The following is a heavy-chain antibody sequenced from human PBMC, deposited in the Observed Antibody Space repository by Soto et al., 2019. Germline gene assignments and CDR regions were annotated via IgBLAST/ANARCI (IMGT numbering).Heavy chain of an antibody. V-gene: IGHV3-30*18. CDR2: ISYDGSNK. J-gene: IGHJ5*02. CDR1: GFTFSSYG. CDR3: AKGIKGRITMVRGVMPWFDP. D-gene: IGHD3-10*01. Sequence: GGSLRLSCAASGFTFSSYGMHWVRQAPGKGLEWVAVISYDGSNKYYADSVKGRFTISRDNSKNTLYLQMNSLRAEDTAVYYCAKGIKGRITMVRGVMPWFDPWGQGTLVTVSS.